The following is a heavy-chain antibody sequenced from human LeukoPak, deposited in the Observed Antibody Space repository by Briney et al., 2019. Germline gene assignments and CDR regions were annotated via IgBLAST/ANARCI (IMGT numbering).Heavy chain of an antibody. CDR2: ISGSRRST. Sequence: PGRSLRLSCAASGVTFSIYAMSWVRQAPGQGLEWCSAISGSRRSTYYADSVTARFTISRDNSKNTLYMQMNSLRADDTAVYYCTKLLNDYGDYTFQHWGQGTLATVSS. V-gene: IGHV3-23*01. CDR1: GVTFSIYA. D-gene: IGHD4-17*01. CDR3: TKLLNDYGDYTFQH. J-gene: IGHJ1*01.